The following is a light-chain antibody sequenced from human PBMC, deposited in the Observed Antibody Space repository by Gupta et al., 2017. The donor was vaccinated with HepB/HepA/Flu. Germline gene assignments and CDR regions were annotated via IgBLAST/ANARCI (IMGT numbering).Light chain of an antibody. V-gene: IGLV1-40*01. CDR2: GNS. CDR1: SSNIGAGYD. Sequence: GHCSTLSYTYRSSNIGAGYDVHWYQQLPGTAPKLLIYGNSNRPSGVPDRFSGSKSGTSASLAITGLQAEDEADYYCQSYDSSLSVVVFGGGTKLTVL. CDR3: QSYDSSLSVVV. J-gene: IGLJ2*01.